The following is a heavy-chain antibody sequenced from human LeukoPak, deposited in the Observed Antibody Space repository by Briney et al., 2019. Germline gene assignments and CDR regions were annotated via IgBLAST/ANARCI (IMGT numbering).Heavy chain of an antibody. CDR1: GFTFSSYW. J-gene: IGHJ3*02. CDR2: IKQDGSEK. D-gene: IGHD3-22*01. V-gene: IGHV3-7*01. CDR3: ARDGADYYDSSDDAFDI. Sequence: GGSLRLSCAASGFTFSSYWMSRVRQAPGKGLEWVANIKQDGSEKYYVDSVKGRFTISRDNAKNSLYLQMNSLRAEDTAVYYCARDGADYYDSSDDAFDIWGQGTMVTVSS.